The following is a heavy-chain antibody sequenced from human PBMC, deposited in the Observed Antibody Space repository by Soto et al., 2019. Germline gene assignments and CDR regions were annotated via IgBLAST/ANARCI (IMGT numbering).Heavy chain of an antibody. D-gene: IGHD4-17*01. V-gene: IGHV3-74*01. CDR3: ARVLYGDYEYYFDY. Sequence: EVQLVESGGGLVQPGGSLRLSCAASGFTFSSYWMHWVHQAPGKGLVWVSRINSDGSSTSYADSVKGRFTISRDNAKNTLYLQMNSLRAEDTAVYYCARVLYGDYEYYFDYWGQGTLVTVSS. CDR2: INSDGSST. CDR1: GFTFSSYW. J-gene: IGHJ4*02.